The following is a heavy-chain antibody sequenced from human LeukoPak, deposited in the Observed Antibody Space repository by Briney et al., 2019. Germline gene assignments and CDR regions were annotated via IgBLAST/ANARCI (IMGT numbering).Heavy chain of an antibody. CDR1: DFSFSNSW. CDR2: IKQDGSEK. CDR3: AKFSGWGYDSSGYFDYYYYMDV. D-gene: IGHD3-22*01. V-gene: IGHV3-7*01. Sequence: GGSLRLSCAASDFSFSNSWMNWVRQAPGKGLEWVASIKQDGSEKYYVDSVRGRFTISRDNAKNSLYLQMNSLRAEDTAVYYCAKFSGWGYDSSGYFDYYYYMDVWGKGTTVTISS. J-gene: IGHJ6*03.